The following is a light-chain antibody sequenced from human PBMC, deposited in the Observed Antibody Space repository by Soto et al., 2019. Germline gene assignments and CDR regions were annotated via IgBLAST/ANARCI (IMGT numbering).Light chain of an antibody. V-gene: IGKV3-15*01. CDR1: QSVSNSY. CDR3: RQYNNWPQT. Sequence: IGLTQSPGTLSLSPGERASLSCRASQSVSNSYIAWYQQKPGQAPRLLIYGASTRATGIPARFSGSGSGTEFTLTISSLQSEDFAVYYCRQYNNWPQTFGQGTKVDIK. J-gene: IGKJ1*01. CDR2: GAS.